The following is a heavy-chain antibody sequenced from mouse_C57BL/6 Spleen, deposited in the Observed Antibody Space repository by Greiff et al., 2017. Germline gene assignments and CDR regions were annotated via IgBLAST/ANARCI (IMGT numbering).Heavy chain of an antibody. CDR2: IYPGSGST. Sequence: VQLQQPGAELVKPGASVKMSCKASGYTFTSYWITWVKQRPGQGLEWIGDIYPGSGSTNYNEKFKSKATLTVDTSSSTAYMQLSSLTSEDSAVYYCASYGNYLYYAMDYWGQGTSVTVSS. V-gene: IGHV1-55*01. CDR3: ASYGNYLYYAMDY. CDR1: GYTFTSYW. J-gene: IGHJ4*01. D-gene: IGHD2-1*01.